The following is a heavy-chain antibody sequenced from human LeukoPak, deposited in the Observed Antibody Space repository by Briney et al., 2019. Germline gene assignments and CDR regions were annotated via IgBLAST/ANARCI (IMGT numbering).Heavy chain of an antibody. Sequence: GGSLRLSCAASGFTFSSYAMHWVRQAPGKGLEWVAVISYDGSNKYYADSVKGRFTISRDNSKNTLYLQMNSLRAEDTAVYYCARTDPPVAGYFDYWGQGTLVTVSS. D-gene: IGHD6-19*01. CDR3: ARTDPPVAGYFDY. J-gene: IGHJ4*02. V-gene: IGHV3-30-3*01. CDR1: GFTFSSYA. CDR2: ISYDGSNK.